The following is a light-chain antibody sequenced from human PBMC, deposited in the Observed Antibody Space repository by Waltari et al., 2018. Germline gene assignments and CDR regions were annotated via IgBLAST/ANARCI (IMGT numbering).Light chain of an antibody. CDR2: LNT. J-gene: IGLJ3*02. V-gene: IGLV1-40*01. CDR1: SSNLGAGYD. CDR3: QSYDSSLTAWV. Sequence: QSVLTQPPSVSGAPGQRVTISCTGRSSNLGAGYDVHRYQQLPGTVPKLLIYLNTNRPSGVPDRISASKSGTSASLAITGLQAEDEADYYCQSYDSSLTAWVFGGGTKLTVL.